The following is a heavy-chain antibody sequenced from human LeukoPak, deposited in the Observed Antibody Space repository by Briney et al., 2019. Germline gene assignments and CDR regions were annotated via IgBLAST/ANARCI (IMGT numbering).Heavy chain of an antibody. CDR3: ARDQNPTYYYDTSGHLNWFDF. J-gene: IGHJ5*01. CDR1: GYTFTGYY. CDR2: INPNSGGT. V-gene: IGHV1-2*02. Sequence: EDSVKVSCKASGYTFTGYYMHWVRQAPGQGLEWMGWINPNSGGTNYAQKFQGRVTMTRDTSISTAYMELSRLRSDDTAVYYCARDQNPTYYYDTSGHLNWFDFWGQGTLVTVSS. D-gene: IGHD3-22*01.